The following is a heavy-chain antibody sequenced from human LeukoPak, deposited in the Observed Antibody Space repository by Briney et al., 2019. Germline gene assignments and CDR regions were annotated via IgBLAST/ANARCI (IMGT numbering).Heavy chain of an antibody. V-gene: IGHV4-4*07. J-gene: IGHJ4*02. D-gene: IGHD2-21*02. Sequence: SETLSLTCTVSGGSISSYYWSWIRQPVGKGLEWIGRISASGNTNYNPSLKSRVTMSVDTSKNLFALKLSSVTAADTAVYYCARQGVATAIDYWGQGTLVTVSS. CDR3: ARQGVATAIDY. CDR2: ISASGNT. CDR1: GGSISSYY.